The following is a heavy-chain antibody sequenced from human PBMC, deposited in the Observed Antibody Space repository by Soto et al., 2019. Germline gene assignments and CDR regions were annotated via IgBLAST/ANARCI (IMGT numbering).Heavy chain of an antibody. CDR3: ARHMVRGAHPHYSWFDP. D-gene: IGHD3-10*01. V-gene: IGHV5-10-1*01. J-gene: IGHJ5*02. CDR2: IDPSDSYT. CDR1: GYSFTSYW. Sequence: LGESLKISCKGSGYSFTSYWISWVRQMPGKGLEWMGRIDPSDSYTNYSPSFQGHVTISADKSISTAYLQWSSLKASDTAMYYCARHMVRGAHPHYSWFDPWGQGTLVTVSS.